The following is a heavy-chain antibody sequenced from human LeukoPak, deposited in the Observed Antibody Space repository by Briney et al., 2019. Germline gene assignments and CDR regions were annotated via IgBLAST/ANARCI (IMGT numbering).Heavy chain of an antibody. CDR3: ARTVVPAAIPYYYGMDV. V-gene: IGHV1-69*06. CDR1: GGTFSSYA. D-gene: IGHD2-2*01. CDR2: IIPIFGTA. Sequence: GSSVKVSCKASGGTFSSYAISWVRQAPGQGLEWMGGIIPIFGTANYAQKFQGRVTITADKSTSTAYMELSSLRSEDTAVYYCARTVVPAAIPYYYGMDVWGKGTTVTVSS. J-gene: IGHJ6*04.